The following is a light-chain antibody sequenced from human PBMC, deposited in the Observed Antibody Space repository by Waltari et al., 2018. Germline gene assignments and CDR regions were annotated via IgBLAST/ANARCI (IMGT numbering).Light chain of an antibody. CDR1: QSIDSW. CDR3: QQYHSSSRT. J-gene: IGKJ1*01. Sequence: DIQMTQSPSTLSASVGDRVTITCRASQSIDSWLAWYQQKPGKAPNLLIYKASILHSGVPSRFSRRGSGTEFTLTISSLQPDDFAAYYCQQYHSSSRTFGQGTNVEMK. CDR2: KAS. V-gene: IGKV1-5*03.